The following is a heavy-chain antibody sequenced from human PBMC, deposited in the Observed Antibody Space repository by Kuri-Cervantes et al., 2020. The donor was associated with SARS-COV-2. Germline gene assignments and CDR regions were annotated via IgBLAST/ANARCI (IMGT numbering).Heavy chain of an antibody. Sequence: GESLKISCAASGFTFSSYAMHWVRQAPGKGLEWVAVISYDGSNKYYADSVKGRFTISRDNSKNTLYLQMNSLRAEDTAVYYCARWNYYYYMDVWGKGTTVTVSS. CDR2: ISYDGSNK. CDR1: GFTFSSYA. J-gene: IGHJ6*03. CDR3: ARWNYYYYMDV. V-gene: IGHV3-30*01.